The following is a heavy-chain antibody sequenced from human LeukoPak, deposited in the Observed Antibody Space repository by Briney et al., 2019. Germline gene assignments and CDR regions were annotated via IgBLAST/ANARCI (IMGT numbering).Heavy chain of an antibody. D-gene: IGHD2-2*01. V-gene: IGHV1-46*01. CDR3: ARSYIVVVPAAMYSGIDV. CDR2: INPSGGST. CDR1: GYTFTSYY. Sequence: ASVKVSCKASGYTFTSYYMHWVRQAPGQGLEWMGIINPSGGSTSYAQKFQGRVTMTRDTSTSTVYMELSSLRSEDTAVYYCARSYIVVVPAAMYSGIDVWGQGTTVTVSS. J-gene: IGHJ6*02.